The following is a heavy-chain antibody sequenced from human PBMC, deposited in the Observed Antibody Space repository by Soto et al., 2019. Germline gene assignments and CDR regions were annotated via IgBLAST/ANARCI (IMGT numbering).Heavy chain of an antibody. CDR2: ISHDGVTK. V-gene: IGHV3-30-3*01. J-gene: IGHJ5*02. Sequence: EGSLRLSCAASGSSFPKYPMHWVRQTPDKGLEPVAVISHDGVTKSSADSVKGRCSISRDNSRNTLYLEMNSLRTADTAMYYCGRGGYSRSWERLEPRGQGTLVIVSA. CDR1: GSSFPKYP. D-gene: IGHD4-4*01. CDR3: GRGGYSRSWERLEP.